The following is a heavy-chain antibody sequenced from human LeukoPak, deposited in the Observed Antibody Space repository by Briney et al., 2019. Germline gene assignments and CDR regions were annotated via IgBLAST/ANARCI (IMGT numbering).Heavy chain of an antibody. CDR3: ARDPRIVGAIRRTSDRAFDI. J-gene: IGHJ3*02. CDR1: GFTFSSYG. CDR2: IWYDGSNK. Sequence: GGSLRLSCAASGFTFSSYGMRWVRQAPGKGLEWVAVIWYDGSNKYYADSVKGRFTISRDNSKNTLYLQVNSLRAEDTAVYYCARDPRIVGAIRRTSDRAFDIWGQGTMVTVSS. V-gene: IGHV3-33*01. D-gene: IGHD1-26*01.